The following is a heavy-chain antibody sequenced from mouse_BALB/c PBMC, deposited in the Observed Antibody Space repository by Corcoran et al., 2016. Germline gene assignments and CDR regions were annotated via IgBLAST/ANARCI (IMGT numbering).Heavy chain of an antibody. Sequence: EVQLQQCGAELVKPGASVKLSCTASGFNIKDNYMHWVKQRPEQGLEWIGRIDPANGNTKYDPKFQGKATITADTSSNTAYLQLSSLTSEDTAVYYCARKYGKGIYFDYWGQGTTLTVSS. J-gene: IGHJ2*01. D-gene: IGHD2-10*02. V-gene: IGHV14-3*02. CDR2: IDPANGNT. CDR3: ARKYGKGIYFDY. CDR1: GFNIKDNY.